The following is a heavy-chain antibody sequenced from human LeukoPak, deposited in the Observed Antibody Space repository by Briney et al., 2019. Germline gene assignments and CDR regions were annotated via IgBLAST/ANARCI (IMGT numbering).Heavy chain of an antibody. CDR1: GFTFSNYE. CDR2: INSDGSST. Sequence: PGGSLRLSCAASGFTFSNYEMHWVRQAPGEGLVWVSRINSDGSSTFYADSVKGRFTISRDNAKNTLYLQMNSLRAEDTAVYYCARGWAGGFDHWGQGTLVTVSS. J-gene: IGHJ4*02. D-gene: IGHD1-26*01. V-gene: IGHV3-74*01. CDR3: ARGWAGGFDH.